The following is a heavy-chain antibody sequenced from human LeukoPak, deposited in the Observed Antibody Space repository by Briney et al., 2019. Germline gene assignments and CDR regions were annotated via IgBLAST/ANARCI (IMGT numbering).Heavy chain of an antibody. J-gene: IGHJ4*02. D-gene: IGHD6-13*01. Sequence: PGGSLRLSCAASGFTFSSYAMSWVRQAPGKGLEWVSAISGSGGSTYYADSVKGRFTISRDNSKNTLYLQMNNLRAEDTAVYYCAKDLRPGYSSSWYANYFDYWGQGTLVTVSS. CDR2: ISGSGGST. CDR3: AKDLRPGYSSSWYANYFDY. V-gene: IGHV3-23*01. CDR1: GFTFSSYA.